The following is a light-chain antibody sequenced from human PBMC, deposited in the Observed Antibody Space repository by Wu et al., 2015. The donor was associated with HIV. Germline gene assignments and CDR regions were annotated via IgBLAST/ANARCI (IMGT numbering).Light chain of an antibody. V-gene: IGKV3D-20*02. CDR3: QQRSNWPPRLT. J-gene: IGKJ4*01. Sequence: IVLTQSPGTLSLSPGARATLSCRASQSVNNNYLGWYQQKPGQAPRLLFYGASYRATGIPDRFSGSGSGTEFTLTISRLEPEAFAVYYCQQRSNWPPRLTFGGGTKVEI. CDR2: GAS. CDR1: QSVNNNY.